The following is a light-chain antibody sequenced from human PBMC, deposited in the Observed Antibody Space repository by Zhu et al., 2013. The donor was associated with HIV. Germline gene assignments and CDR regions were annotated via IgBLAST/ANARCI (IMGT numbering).Light chain of an antibody. CDR3: QQIFTSPLT. CDR1: QNIGSY. J-gene: IGKJ3*01. V-gene: IGKV1-39*01. CDR2: AAS. Sequence: DIQMTQSPSSLSASVGDRVNITCRANQNIGSYFNWYQQRPGRAPKLLIYAASTLQSGVPSRFIGSGSGTDFTLTITSLQPEDFATYHCQQIFTSPLTFGPGTKVDIK.